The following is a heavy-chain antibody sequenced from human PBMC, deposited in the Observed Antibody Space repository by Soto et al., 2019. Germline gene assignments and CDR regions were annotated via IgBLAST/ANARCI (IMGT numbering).Heavy chain of an antibody. V-gene: IGHV1-24*01. J-gene: IGHJ4*02. CDR1: GYTLTELS. Sequence: GASVKVSCKVSGYTLTELSMHWVRQAPGKGLEWMGGFDPEDGETIYAQKFQGRVTMTEDTSTDTAYMELSSLRSEDTAVYYCATDPWRPKYDSSGYYARFDYWGQGTLVTVSS. D-gene: IGHD3-22*01. CDR3: ATDPWRPKYDSSGYYARFDY. CDR2: FDPEDGET.